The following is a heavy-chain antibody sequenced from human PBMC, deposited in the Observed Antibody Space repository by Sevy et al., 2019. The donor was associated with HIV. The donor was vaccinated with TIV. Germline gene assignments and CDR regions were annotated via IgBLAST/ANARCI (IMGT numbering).Heavy chain of an antibody. D-gene: IGHD3-16*01. CDR3: ARAIGLGY. J-gene: IGHJ4*02. CDR2: IKQDGSER. V-gene: IGHV3-7*01. CDR1: GFNFSSYW. Sequence: GGSLRLSCAASGFNFSSYWMSWVRQAPGRGVEWVANIKQDGSERYYVDSVKGRFTISRDNAKNSLYMHMNSLRAEDTAVYYCARAIGLGYWGQGTLVTVSS.